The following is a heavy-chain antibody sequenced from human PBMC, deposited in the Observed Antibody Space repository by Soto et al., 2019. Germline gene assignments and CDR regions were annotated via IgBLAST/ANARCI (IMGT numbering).Heavy chain of an antibody. CDR1: GFSFSNSE. D-gene: IGHD2-21*01. Sequence: LRLSCAASGFSFSNSEMNWIRQAPGKGLEWVSHMTGSGSAIYYADSVKGRFTISRDNAKNSLYLHLNSLRAEDTALYYCARSGGDYRPFDSWGQGPPVTLSS. J-gene: IGHJ4*02. CDR3: ARSGGDYRPFDS. CDR2: MTGSGSAI. V-gene: IGHV3-48*03.